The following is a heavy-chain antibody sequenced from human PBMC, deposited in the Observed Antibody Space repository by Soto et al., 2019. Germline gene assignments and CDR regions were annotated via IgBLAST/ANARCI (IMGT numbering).Heavy chain of an antibody. CDR3: AKDRFGIVGPVDY. Sequence: PGGSLRLSCAASGLIFGDYAMSWVRQAPGKGLECVACISGSGGDTFYADSVKGRFTISRDNSKNTLSLHMNSLRVDDTAVYFFAKDRFGIVGPVDYWGQGSLVTVSS. J-gene: IGHJ4*02. CDR1: GLIFGDYA. D-gene: IGHD1-26*01. V-gene: IGHV3-23*01. CDR2: ISGSGGDT.